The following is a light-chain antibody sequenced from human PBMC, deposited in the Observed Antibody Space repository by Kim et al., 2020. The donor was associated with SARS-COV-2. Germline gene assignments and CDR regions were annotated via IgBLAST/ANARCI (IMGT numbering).Light chain of an antibody. J-gene: IGLJ1*01. CDR2: EVS. CDR3: SSYAGSNNLV. V-gene: IGLV2-8*01. CDR1: SRSVGGYNY. Sequence: GQSVTIPCTGTSRSVGGYNYVSWYQQHPGKAPKLMIYEVSKRPSGVPDRFSGSKSGNTASLTVSGLQAEDEADYYCSSYAGSNNLVFGTGTKVTVL.